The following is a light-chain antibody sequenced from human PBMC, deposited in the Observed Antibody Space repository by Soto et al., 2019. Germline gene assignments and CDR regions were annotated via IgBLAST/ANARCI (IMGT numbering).Light chain of an antibody. V-gene: IGKV3D-20*02. CDR1: QSVSSSY. J-gene: IGKJ4*01. CDR3: QQRSNWPPALT. CDR2: GAS. Sequence: EIVLTQSPGTLSLSPGERATLSCRASQSVSSSYLAWYQQKPGQAPRLLIYGASTRAAGVPARSSGSGSGTDFTLTISSLEPEDFAVYYCQQRSNWPPALTFGGGTKVDI.